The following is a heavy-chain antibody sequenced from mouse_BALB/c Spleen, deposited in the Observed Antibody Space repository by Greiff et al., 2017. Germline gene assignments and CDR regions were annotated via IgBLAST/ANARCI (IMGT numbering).Heavy chain of an antibody. CDR2: IDPENGDT. D-gene: IGHD3-1*01. V-gene: IGHV14-4*02. CDR3: NAGTHSYVDY. CDR1: GFNIKDYY. Sequence: EVQLQQSGAELVRSGASVKLSCTASGFNIKDYYMHWVKQRPEQGLEWIGWIDPENGDTEYAPKFQGKATMTADTSSNTAYLQLSSLTSEDTAVYYCNAGTHSYVDYWGQGTTLTVSS. J-gene: IGHJ2*01.